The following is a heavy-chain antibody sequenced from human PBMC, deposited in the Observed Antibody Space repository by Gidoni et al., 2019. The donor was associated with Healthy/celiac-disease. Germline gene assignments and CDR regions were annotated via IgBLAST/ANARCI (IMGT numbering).Heavy chain of an antibody. CDR3: ARLENSGSYRSYYFDY. V-gene: IGHV3-11*01. D-gene: IGHD1-26*01. J-gene: IGHJ4*02. CDR1: GFTFSDYY. CDR2: ISSSGRTI. Sequence: QVQLVESGGGLVKPGGSLRLACAASGFTFSDYYMSWIRQAPGKGLEWVSYISSSGRTIYYADSVKGRFTISRDNAKNSLYLQMNSLRAEDTAVYYCARLENSGSYRSYYFDYWGQGTLVTVSS.